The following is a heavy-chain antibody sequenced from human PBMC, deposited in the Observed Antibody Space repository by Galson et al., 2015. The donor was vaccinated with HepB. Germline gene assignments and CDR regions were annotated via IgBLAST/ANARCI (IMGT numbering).Heavy chain of an antibody. J-gene: IGHJ4*02. D-gene: IGHD6-19*01. V-gene: IGHV1-69*13. Sequence: SVKVSCKTSGRTFSSYAISWVRQAPGQGLEWMGGIIPIFGTANYAQKFQGRVTITADESTSTAYMELSSLRSEDTAVYYCARESPYSSGLIDYWGQGTLVTVSS. CDR1: GRTFSSYA. CDR2: IIPIFGTA. CDR3: ARESPYSSGLIDY.